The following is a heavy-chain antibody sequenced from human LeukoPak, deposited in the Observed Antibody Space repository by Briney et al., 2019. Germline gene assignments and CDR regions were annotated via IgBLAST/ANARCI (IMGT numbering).Heavy chain of an antibody. D-gene: IGHD6-6*01. CDR2: INPSGGST. CDR3: AREGLQIAARRKNFDY. J-gene: IGHJ4*02. CDR1: GYTSTSYY. Sequence: ASVKVSCKASGYTSTSYYMHWVRQAPGQGLEWMGIINPSGGSTSYAQKFQGRVTMTRDMSTSTVYMELSSLRSEDTAVYYCAREGLQIAARRKNFDYWGQGTLVTVSS. V-gene: IGHV1-46*01.